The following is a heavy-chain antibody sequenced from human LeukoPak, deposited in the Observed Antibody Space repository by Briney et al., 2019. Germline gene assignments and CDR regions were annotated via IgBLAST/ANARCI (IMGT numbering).Heavy chain of an antibody. V-gene: IGHV4-59*01. CDR2: IFYTGST. CDR1: GVSINNFY. J-gene: IGHJ4*02. CDR3: ARAGDWNDLPY. Sequence: ASETLSLTCSVSGVSINNFYWSWIRQSPGKGLEYIGYIFYTGSTNYNPSLKGRVSISVDTSRNQFSLRLNSVTAADTAVYDCARAGDWNDLPYWGQGILVIVSS. D-gene: IGHD1-1*01.